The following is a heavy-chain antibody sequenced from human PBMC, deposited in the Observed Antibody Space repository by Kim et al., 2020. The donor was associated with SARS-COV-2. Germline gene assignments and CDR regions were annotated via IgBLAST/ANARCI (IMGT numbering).Heavy chain of an antibody. Sequence: GGSLRLSCAASGFTFSSYAMSWVRQAPGKGLEWVSAISGSGGSTYYADSVKGRFTISRDNSKNTLYLQMNSLRAEDTAVYYCAKSPGATVTTGYYYYGMDVWGPGTTVTVSS. CDR3: AKSPGATVTTGYYYYGMDV. CDR1: GFTFSSYA. D-gene: IGHD4-17*01. V-gene: IGHV3-23*01. J-gene: IGHJ6*02. CDR2: ISGSGGST.